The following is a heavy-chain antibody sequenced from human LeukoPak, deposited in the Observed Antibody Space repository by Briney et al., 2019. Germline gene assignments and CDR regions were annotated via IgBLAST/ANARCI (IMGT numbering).Heavy chain of an antibody. J-gene: IGHJ4*02. CDR2: IKQDETEK. CDR3: ARDLEVEGIDATL. D-gene: IGHD2-15*01. CDR1: GFTFSNFW. Sequence: GESLRLSCTASGFTFSNFWMGWVRQAPGKGLEWVANIKQDETEKFYLGSVKGRFTISRDNAKNSLYLQMNSLRAEDTAVYYCARDLEVEGIDATLWGQGTLVTVSS. V-gene: IGHV3-7*01.